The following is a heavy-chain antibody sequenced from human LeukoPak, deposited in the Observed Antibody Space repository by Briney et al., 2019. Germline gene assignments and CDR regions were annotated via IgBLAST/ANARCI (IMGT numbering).Heavy chain of an antibody. CDR2: ISYDRSNK. J-gene: IGHJ6*02. CDR1: GFTFSSYA. Sequence: GGSLRLSCAASGFTFSSYAMHWVRQAPGKGLEWVAVISYDRSNKYYADSVKGRFTISRDNAKNSLYLQMNSLRAEDTAVYYCARDKFHGDYLSKYYYGMDVWGQGTTVTVSS. D-gene: IGHD4-17*01. V-gene: IGHV3-30*04. CDR3: ARDKFHGDYLSKYYYGMDV.